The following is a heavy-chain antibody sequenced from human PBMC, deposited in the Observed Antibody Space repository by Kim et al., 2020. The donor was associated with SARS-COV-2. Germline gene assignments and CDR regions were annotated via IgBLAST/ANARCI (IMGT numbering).Heavy chain of an antibody. CDR3: ARGLSRGVAAAGPQHYY. V-gene: IGHV3-11*01. J-gene: IGHJ6*01. Sequence: GGSLRLSCAASGFTFSDYDMNWVRQAPGKGLEWVSYIRYDGSTKYYADSVKGRFTISRDNAKNTLYLQMNSLRAEDTAVYYCARGLSRGVAAAGPQHYY. CDR2: IRYDGSTK. D-gene: IGHD6-13*01. CDR1: GFTFSDYD.